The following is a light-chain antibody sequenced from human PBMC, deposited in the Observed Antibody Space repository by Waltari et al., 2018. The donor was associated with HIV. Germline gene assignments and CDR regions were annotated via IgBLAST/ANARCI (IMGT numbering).Light chain of an antibody. CDR1: QAVDSY. CDR2: AAS. J-gene: IGKJ3*01. Sequence: DIQLTQSPSFLSASVGDRVTVTCRASQAVDSYLAWYQQKPGKAPRLLIYAASTVQRGVPSRFSGRGSETEFTLTSSSLQPEDFATYDCQQLNSYPFTFGPATKVDIK. CDR3: QQLNSYPFT. V-gene: IGKV1-9*01.